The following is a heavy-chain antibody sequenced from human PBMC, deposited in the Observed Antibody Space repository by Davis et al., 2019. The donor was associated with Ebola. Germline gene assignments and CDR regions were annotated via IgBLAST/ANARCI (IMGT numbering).Heavy chain of an antibody. J-gene: IGHJ5*01. CDR1: GGSFSGYY. V-gene: IGHV4-34*01. CDR3: ARYCSSNTCNLFDF. Sequence: PSETLSLTCAVYGGSFSGYYWSWIRQPPGKGLEWIGEINHSGSTNYNPSLKSRVTISVDRSKNQFSLKLTSVTAADTAVYYCARYCSSNTCNLFDFWGQGSLVTVSS. D-gene: IGHD2-2*01. CDR2: INHSGST.